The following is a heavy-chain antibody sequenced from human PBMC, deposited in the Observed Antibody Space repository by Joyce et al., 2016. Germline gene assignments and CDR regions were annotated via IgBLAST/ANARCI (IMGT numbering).Heavy chain of an antibody. CDR2: VDPSDSYT. D-gene: IGHD4-11*01. J-gene: IGHJ2*01. Sequence: EVQLVQSGAEVKKHGESLRISCKGSGNIFSSYWISWVRQMPGKGLEGMGMVDPSDSYTTYSPSFQGRVTISADKGITTAYLQWSSLEASDTAIYFCARRGGTVTTTGFYWYFDLWGRGTLVTVSS. CDR1: GNIFSSYW. CDR3: ARRGGTVTTTGFYWYFDL. V-gene: IGHV5-10-1*01.